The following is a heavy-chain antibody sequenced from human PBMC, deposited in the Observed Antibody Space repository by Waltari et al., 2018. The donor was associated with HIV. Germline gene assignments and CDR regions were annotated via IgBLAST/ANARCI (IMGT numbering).Heavy chain of an antibody. D-gene: IGHD2-21*01. Sequence: QVQLQQWGAGLLKPSETLSVTCTVSGGSLGTYYWNWVRHFPGKGLEWIGEINPSGGTTYKPSLKGRVTISRDWSKNLFSLKLTSVTAADTALYYCAGIVDRASYSMDVWGQGTTVTVSS. CDR2: INPSGGT. CDR1: GGSLGTYY. CDR3: AGIVDRASYSMDV. J-gene: IGHJ6*02. V-gene: IGHV4-34*02.